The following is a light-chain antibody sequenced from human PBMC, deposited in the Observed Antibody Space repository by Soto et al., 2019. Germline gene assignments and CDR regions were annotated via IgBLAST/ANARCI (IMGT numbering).Light chain of an antibody. V-gene: IGKV1-5*01. CDR1: QTISSW. J-gene: IGKJ1*01. Sequence: DIQMTQSPSTLSGSVGDRVTITCRASQTISSWLAWYQQKPGKAPKLLIYDASSLESGVPSRFSGSGSGTEFTLTISSLQPDDFATYYCQQYNAYSTFGQGTKVDTK. CDR2: DAS. CDR3: QQYNAYST.